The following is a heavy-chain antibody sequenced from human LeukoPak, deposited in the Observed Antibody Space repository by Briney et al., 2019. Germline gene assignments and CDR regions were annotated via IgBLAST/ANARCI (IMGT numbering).Heavy chain of an antibody. CDR2: ISYDGSNK. CDR3: ARDNWVDC. V-gene: IGHV3-30-3*01. J-gene: IGHJ5*01. Sequence: GRSLRLSCAASGFTFSTYAMHWVRQAAGKGLEWVAVISYDGSNKYYADSVKGRFTISRDNAKNSLYLQMNSLKVEDTAIYYCARDNWVDCWGQGTLVTVSS. CDR1: GFTFSTYA.